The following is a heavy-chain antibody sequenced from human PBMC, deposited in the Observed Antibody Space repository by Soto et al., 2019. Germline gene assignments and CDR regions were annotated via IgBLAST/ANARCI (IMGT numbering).Heavy chain of an antibody. CDR2: INHSGST. CDR1: GGSFSGYY. D-gene: IGHD3-10*01. CDR3: ARDVYGLGSYEAY. J-gene: IGHJ4*02. V-gene: IGHV4-34*09. Sequence: PSETLSLTCAVYGGSFSGYYWSWIRQPPGKGLEWIGEINHSGSTNYNPSLKSRLTISVDTSKNQFSLRLTSVTAADTAVYYCARDVYGLGSYEAYWGQGTVVTVSS.